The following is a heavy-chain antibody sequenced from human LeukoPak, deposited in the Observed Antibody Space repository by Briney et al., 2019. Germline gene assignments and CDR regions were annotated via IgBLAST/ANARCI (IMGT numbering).Heavy chain of an antibody. CDR1: GGSFSGYD. Sequence: AETLSLTCAVYGGSFSGYDWSWIRQPPGKGLEWIGEINHSGSTNYNPALKKRVTISLDTSKNQLSLKLSSWTAPDPPVYFRATGPSSYDSSGAFDIWGQGTMVTVSS. CDR2: INHSGST. V-gene: IGHV4-34*01. D-gene: IGHD3-22*01. CDR3: ATGPSSYDSSGAFDI. J-gene: IGHJ3*02.